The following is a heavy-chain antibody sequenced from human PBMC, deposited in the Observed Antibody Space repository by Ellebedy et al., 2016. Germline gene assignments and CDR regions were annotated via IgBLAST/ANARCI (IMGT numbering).Heavy chain of an antibody. CDR3: ASPFLGEDDAFDI. V-gene: IGHV4-61*02. Sequence: SETLSLXXTVSGGSISSGSYYWSWIRQPAGKGLEWIGRIYTSGSTNYNPSLKSRVTISVDTSKNQFSLKLSSVTAADTAVYYCASPFLGEDDAFDIWGQGTMVTVSS. CDR1: GGSISSGSYY. D-gene: IGHD3-10*01. J-gene: IGHJ3*02. CDR2: IYTSGST.